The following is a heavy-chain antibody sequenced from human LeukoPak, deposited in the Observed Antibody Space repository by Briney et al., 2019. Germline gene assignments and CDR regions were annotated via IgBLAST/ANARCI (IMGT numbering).Heavy chain of an antibody. D-gene: IGHD3-16*01. V-gene: IGHV4-34*01. CDR1: GGSSSGYY. Sequence: PSETLSLTCAVYGGSSSGYYWSWIRQPPGKGLEWIGEINHSGSTNYNPSLKSRVTISVDTSKNQFSLKLSSVTAADMAVYYCARLAMITFGGRLFDYWGQGTLVTVSS. J-gene: IGHJ4*02. CDR2: INHSGST. CDR3: ARLAMITFGGRLFDY.